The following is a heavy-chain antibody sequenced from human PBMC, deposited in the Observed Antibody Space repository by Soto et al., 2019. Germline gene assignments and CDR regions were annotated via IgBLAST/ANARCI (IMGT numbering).Heavy chain of an antibody. CDR1: GGSISSGGC. D-gene: IGHD2-15*01. CDR3: ARDPIVVVVAATREDYYYYYGMDV. Sequence: PSETLSLTCAVSGGSISSGGCWSWVRQPPGKELEWVGQIRNSGGTTYNPSLKSRVNISVDTSKNQFSLKLSSVTAADTAVYYCARDPIVVVVAATREDYYYYYGMDVWGQGTTVTVSS. CDR2: IRNSGGT. J-gene: IGHJ6*02. V-gene: IGHV4-4*02.